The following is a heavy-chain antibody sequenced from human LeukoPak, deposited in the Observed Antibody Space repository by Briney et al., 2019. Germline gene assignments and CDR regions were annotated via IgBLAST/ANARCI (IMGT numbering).Heavy chain of an antibody. Sequence: PGGSLRLSCTASGFTFTIYSMNWVRQAPGKGLEWVSYISSGSSTIYYEDSVKGRFTISRDNSKNTLFLQMNSLRAEDTAVYYCAKDRAQQLVLDFWGQGTLVTVSS. CDR1: GFTFTIYS. V-gene: IGHV3-48*01. D-gene: IGHD6-13*01. CDR2: ISSGSSTI. CDR3: AKDRAQQLVLDF. J-gene: IGHJ4*02.